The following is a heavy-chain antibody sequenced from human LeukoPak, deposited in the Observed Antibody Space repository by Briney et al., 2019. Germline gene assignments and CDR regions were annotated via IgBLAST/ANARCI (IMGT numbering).Heavy chain of an antibody. Sequence: SETLSLTCTVSGGSISSGDYYWSWIRQPPGKGLEWIVYIYYSGSTYYNPSLKSRVTISVDTSKNQFSLKLSSVTAADTAVYYCARVGGGYGEDHFDYWGQGTLVTVSS. CDR2: IYYSGST. CDR1: GGSISSGDYY. V-gene: IGHV4-30-4*01. J-gene: IGHJ4*02. CDR3: ARVGGGYGEDHFDY. D-gene: IGHD5-12*01.